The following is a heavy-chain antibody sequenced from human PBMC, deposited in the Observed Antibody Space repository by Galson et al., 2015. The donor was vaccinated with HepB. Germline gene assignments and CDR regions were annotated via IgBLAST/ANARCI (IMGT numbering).Heavy chain of an antibody. Sequence: QSGAEVKKPGESLKISCKGSGYSFTSYWIGWVRQMPGKGLEWMGIIYPGDSDTRYSPSFQGQVTISADKSISTAYLQWSSLKASDTAMYYCARPFYGSGSYYNGGWFDPWGQGTLVTVSS. CDR2: IYPGDSDT. CDR1: GYSFTSYW. D-gene: IGHD3-10*01. J-gene: IGHJ5*02. V-gene: IGHV5-51*01. CDR3: ARPFYGSGSYYNGGWFDP.